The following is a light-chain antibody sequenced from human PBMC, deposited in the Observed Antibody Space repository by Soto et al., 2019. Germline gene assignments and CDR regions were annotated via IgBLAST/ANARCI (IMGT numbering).Light chain of an antibody. CDR3: QQYNSYST. J-gene: IGKJ5*01. Sequence: DIQMTQSPSTLSASVGDRVIITCRASLDIRSYLAWYQQKPGRAPKLLIYAASTLQSGVPSRFSGSGSGTEFTLTISSLQPDDFATYYCQQYNSYSTFGQGTRLEIK. V-gene: IGKV1-9*01. CDR1: LDIRSY. CDR2: AAS.